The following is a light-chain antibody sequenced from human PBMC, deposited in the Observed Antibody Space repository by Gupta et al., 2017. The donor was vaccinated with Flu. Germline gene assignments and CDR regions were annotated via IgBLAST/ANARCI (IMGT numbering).Light chain of an antibody. CDR2: LAS. CDR3: QQYNNYWT. Sequence: DTQMTQSPSTLSASVGDRVTINCRASQSISSWLAWYQQKAGKAPKLLIYLASSLESGVPSRFSGSGSGTEFTLTISSLQPDDFATYYCQQYNNYWTFGQGTKVEIK. CDR1: QSISSW. J-gene: IGKJ1*01. V-gene: IGKV1-5*03.